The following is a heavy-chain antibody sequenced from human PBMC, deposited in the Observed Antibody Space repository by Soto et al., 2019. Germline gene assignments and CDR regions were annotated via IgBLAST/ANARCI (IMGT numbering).Heavy chain of an antibody. D-gene: IGHD6-6*01. CDR1: GFTFSSYW. CDR3: ARDEARPLGY. CDR2: IKPDGSER. V-gene: IGHV3-7*01. J-gene: IGHJ4*02. Sequence: PGGSLRLSCAASGFTFSSYWMSWVRQAPGKGLEWVANIKPDGSERYYVDSVRGRFTISRGNARNSLYLQMNSLRAEDTAVYYCARDEARPLGYWGQGTLVTVSS.